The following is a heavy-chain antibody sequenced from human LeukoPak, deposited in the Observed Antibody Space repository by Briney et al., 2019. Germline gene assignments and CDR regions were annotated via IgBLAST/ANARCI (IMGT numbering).Heavy chain of an antibody. Sequence: SETLSLTCAVSGYSISSGYYWGWIRQPPGKGLEWIGSIYHSGSTYYNPSLKSRVTMSVDTSKNQFSLKLSSVTAADTAVYYCARDRGSSFHYYYGMDVWGQGTTVTVSS. J-gene: IGHJ6*02. CDR2: IYHSGST. CDR3: ARDRGSSFHYYYGMDV. D-gene: IGHD6-6*01. V-gene: IGHV4-38-2*02. CDR1: GYSISSGYY.